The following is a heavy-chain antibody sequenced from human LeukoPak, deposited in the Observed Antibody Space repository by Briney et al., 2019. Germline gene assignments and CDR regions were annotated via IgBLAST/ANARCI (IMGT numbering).Heavy chain of an antibody. CDR2: IYTSGST. D-gene: IGHD4-17*01. J-gene: IGHJ6*03. CDR1: GGSISSSSYY. V-gene: IGHV4-61*02. CDR3: ATRRTVTTFNYYYYYMDV. Sequence: PSETLSLTCTVSGGSISSSSYYWSWIRQPAGKGLEWIGRIYTSGSTNYNPSLKSRVTISVDTSKNQFSLKLSSVTAADTAVYYCATRRTVTTFNYYYYYMDVWGKGTTVTISS.